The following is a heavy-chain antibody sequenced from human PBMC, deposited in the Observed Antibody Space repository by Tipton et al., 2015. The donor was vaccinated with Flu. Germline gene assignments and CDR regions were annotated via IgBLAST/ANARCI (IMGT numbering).Heavy chain of an antibody. J-gene: IGHJ4*02. Sequence: TLSLTCTVSGYSISSGYYWGWIRQPPGKGLEWIGSIYHSGSTYYNPSLKSGVTISVDTSKNQFSLKLSSVTAADTAVYYCATRAYSSGWYMYFDYWGQGTLVTVSS. CDR3: ATRAYSSGWYMYFDY. V-gene: IGHV4-38-2*02. D-gene: IGHD6-19*01. CDR2: IYHSGST. CDR1: GYSISSGYY.